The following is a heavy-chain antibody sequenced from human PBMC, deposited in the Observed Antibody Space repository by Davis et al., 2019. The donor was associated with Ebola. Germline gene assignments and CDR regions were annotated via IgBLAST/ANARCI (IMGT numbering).Heavy chain of an antibody. J-gene: IGHJ4*02. D-gene: IGHD3-16*01. Sequence: GESLKISCAASGFTVSSNYMSWVRQAPGKGLEWVSYISSSGSTIYYADSVKGRFTISRDNAKNSLYLQMNSLRAEDTAVYYCAKSGGRGIADGYFDYWGQGTLVTVSS. V-gene: IGHV3-11*04. CDR3: AKSGGRGIADGYFDY. CDR1: GFTVSSNY. CDR2: ISSSGSTI.